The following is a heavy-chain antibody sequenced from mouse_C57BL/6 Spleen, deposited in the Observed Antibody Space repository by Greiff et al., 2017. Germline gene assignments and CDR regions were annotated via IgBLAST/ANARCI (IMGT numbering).Heavy chain of an antibody. CDR2: ISYAGSN. CDR3: SRDSLVAHYYAMDY. Sequence: EVKLMESGPGLVTPSQSLSLTCSFPGYSITRGYYWNWIRQFPGNKLEWMGYISYAGSNNYNPSLKNRISITRDTSKNQFFLKLNSVTTEDTATYYCSRDSLVAHYYAMDYWGQGTSVTVSS. J-gene: IGHJ4*01. V-gene: IGHV3-6*01. D-gene: IGHD1-1*01. CDR1: GYSITRGYY.